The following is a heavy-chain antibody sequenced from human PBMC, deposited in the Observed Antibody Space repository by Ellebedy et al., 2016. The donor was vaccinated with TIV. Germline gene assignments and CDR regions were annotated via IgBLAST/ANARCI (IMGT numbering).Heavy chain of an antibody. CDR2: IYYSGST. CDR1: GGSISSGGYY. J-gene: IGHJ6*02. V-gene: IGHV4-31*03. Sequence: MPSETLSLTCTVSGGSISSGGYYWSWIRQHPGKGLEWIGYIYYSGSTYYNPSLKSRVTISVDTSKNQFSLKLSSVTAADTAVYYCARDYGGGSPLDVWGQGTTVTVSS. D-gene: IGHD4/OR15-4a*01. CDR3: ARDYGGGSPLDV.